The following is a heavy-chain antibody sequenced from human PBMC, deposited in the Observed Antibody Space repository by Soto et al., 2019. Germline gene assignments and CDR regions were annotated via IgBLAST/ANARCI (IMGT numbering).Heavy chain of an antibody. Sequence: EVQVVESGGGLAQPGGSLRLSCAASEFTFTDYWMHWVRQAPGKGLVWVSRIRGDGNSINYADFVRGRFTISRDNAKNTLYIQISSLRVEDTAVYSCARGVSGHYGFDVWGQGTMVTVSS. D-gene: IGHD3-3*01. CDR2: IRGDGNSI. V-gene: IGHV3-74*01. CDR1: EFTFTDYW. CDR3: ARGVSGHYGFDV. J-gene: IGHJ3*01.